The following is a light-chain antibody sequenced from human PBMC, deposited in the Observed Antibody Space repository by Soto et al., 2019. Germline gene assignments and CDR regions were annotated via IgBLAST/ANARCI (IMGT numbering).Light chain of an antibody. CDR3: QQYHSYRT. V-gene: IGKV1-5*01. CDR1: QSISKW. J-gene: IGKJ1*01. CDR2: DVS. Sequence: DIQMTQSPSTLSASVGDRVNITFRASQSISKWLAWYQQKPGKAPKLLMYDVSSLESGVPSRFRGSGSGTEFTLTISSLQSDDFATYYCQQYHSYRTFGQGTKVDIK.